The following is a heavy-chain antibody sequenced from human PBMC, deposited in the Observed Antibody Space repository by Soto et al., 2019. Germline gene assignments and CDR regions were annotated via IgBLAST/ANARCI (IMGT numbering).Heavy chain of an antibody. V-gene: IGHV4-59*01. CDR1: SDSISSYY. CDR3: ARGTSWQLPFDY. D-gene: IGHD6-13*01. J-gene: IGHJ4*02. CDR2: ISYSGST. Sequence: SETLSLTCTVSSDSISSYYWSWIRQPPGKRLEWIGSISYSGSTDYNPSLKSRVTISGDTSKNQFSLKVSSVTAADTAVYYCARGTSWQLPFDYWGQGTLVTVS.